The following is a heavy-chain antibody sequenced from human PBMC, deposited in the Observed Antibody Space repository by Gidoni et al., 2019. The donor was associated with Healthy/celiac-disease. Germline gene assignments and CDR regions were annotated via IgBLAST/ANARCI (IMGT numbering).Heavy chain of an antibody. CDR2: IYWDDDK. Sequence: QITLKESGPTLVKPTQTLTLTCTFSGFSLSTSGVGVGWIRQPPGKALEWLALIYWDDDKRYSPSLKSRLTITKDTSKNQVVLTMTNMDPVDTATYYCAHRGNDILTGYYPDYNWFDPWGQGTLVTVSS. J-gene: IGHJ5*02. CDR3: AHRGNDILTGYYPDYNWFDP. D-gene: IGHD3-9*01. CDR1: GFSLSTSGVG. V-gene: IGHV2-5*02.